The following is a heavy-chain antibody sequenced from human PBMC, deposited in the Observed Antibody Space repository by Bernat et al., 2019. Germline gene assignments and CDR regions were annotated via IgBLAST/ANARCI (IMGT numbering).Heavy chain of an antibody. CDR2: IYHSGST. Sequence: QVQLQESGPGLVKPSETLSLTCAVSGYSISIGYYWGWIRQPPGKGLEWIGSIYHSGSTYYNPSLKSRVTISVDTSKNQFSLKLSSVTAADTAVYYCAGGSGSYPNDAFDIWGQGTMVTVSS. J-gene: IGHJ3*02. CDR3: AGGSGSYPNDAFDI. V-gene: IGHV4-38-2*01. CDR1: GYSISIGYY. D-gene: IGHD1-26*01.